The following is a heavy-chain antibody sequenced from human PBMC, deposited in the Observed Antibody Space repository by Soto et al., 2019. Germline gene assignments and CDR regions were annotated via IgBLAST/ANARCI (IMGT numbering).Heavy chain of an antibody. CDR2: IYPGDSDT. CDR1: GYSFTTYC. V-gene: IGHV5-51*01. Sequence: AGESLKISCNGSGYSFTTYCIGLVLQMPGKGLEWMGIIYPGDSDTRYSPSFQGQVTISADKSISTAYLQWSGLKASDTAMYYCARHGGGNYPPLHDAFDIWGQGTMVTVSS. J-gene: IGHJ3*02. D-gene: IGHD4-4*01. CDR3: ARHGGGNYPPLHDAFDI.